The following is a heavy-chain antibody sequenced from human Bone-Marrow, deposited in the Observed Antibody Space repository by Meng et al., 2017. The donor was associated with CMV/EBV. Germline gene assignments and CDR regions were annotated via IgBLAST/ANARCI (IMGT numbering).Heavy chain of an antibody. Sequence: QVQLVQSGAEVKKPGSSVKVSCKASGGTLSSYAISWVRQAPGQGLEWMGGIIPIFGTANYAQKFQGRVTITADESTSTAYMELSSLRSEDTAVYYCARDRSIAAAGPASNWFDPWGQGTLVTVSS. D-gene: IGHD6-13*01. V-gene: IGHV1-69*12. CDR3: ARDRSIAAAGPASNWFDP. J-gene: IGHJ5*02. CDR1: GGTLSSYA. CDR2: IIPIFGTA.